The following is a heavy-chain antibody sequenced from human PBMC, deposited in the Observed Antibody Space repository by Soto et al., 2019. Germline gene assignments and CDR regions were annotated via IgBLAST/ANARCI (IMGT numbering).Heavy chain of an antibody. CDR3: ARGEPSGYYYHFDY. CDR2: IYYNGGA. J-gene: IGHJ4*02. V-gene: IGHV4-39*01. Sequence: SETLSLTCTVSGGSSSRTGYYWGWIRQSPGKGMEWIGRIYYNGGAFYNPSLKRRVTISVDTSKTQFSLDLGSVTTTDTAVYYCARGEPSGYYYHFDYWGQGTQVTVSS. D-gene: IGHD3-22*01. CDR1: GGSSSRTGYY.